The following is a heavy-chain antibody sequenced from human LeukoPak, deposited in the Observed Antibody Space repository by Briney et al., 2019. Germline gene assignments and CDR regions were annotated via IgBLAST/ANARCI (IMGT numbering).Heavy chain of an antibody. J-gene: IGHJ4*02. V-gene: IGHV3-33*08. CDR2: IWFDGSNK. CDR3: ARDLVGGYYFDY. Sequence: PGGSLRLSCAASGFTFSRYAMHWVRQAPGKGLEWVAGIWFDGSNKYYADSVKGRFTISRDNSKNTLHLQMNSLSAEDTAVYYCARDLVGGYYFDYWGQGTLVTVSS. CDR1: GFTFSRYA. D-gene: IGHD3-16*01.